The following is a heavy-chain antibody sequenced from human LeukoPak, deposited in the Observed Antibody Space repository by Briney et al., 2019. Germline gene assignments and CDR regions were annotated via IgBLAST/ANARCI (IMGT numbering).Heavy chain of an antibody. J-gene: IGHJ4*02. CDR1: GFTFSTYA. CDR2: VSGSGDRM. V-gene: IGHV3-23*01. CDR3: AKVTGGDMITYGGVDY. Sequence: GGSLRLSCVASGFTFSTYAMTWFRQPPGKGLEWVATVSGSGDRMYHADSVKGRFTISRDNSKNTLFLQMDSLRVEDTAVHYCAKVTGGDMITYGGVDYWGQGTLVTVSS. D-gene: IGHD3-16*01.